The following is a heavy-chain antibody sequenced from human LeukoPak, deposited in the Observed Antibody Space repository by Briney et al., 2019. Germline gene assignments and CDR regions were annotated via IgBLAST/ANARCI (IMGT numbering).Heavy chain of an antibody. Sequence: PSETLSLTCTVSGGSISSYYWSWIRQSPGRGLEYLVHIHDTGNTDYNPSLKTRVTISKDATENQFSLNLSSVTAADTAVYYCARVGRDTTTLGWFDLWGQGTLVTVSS. CDR1: GGSISSYY. D-gene: IGHD5-24*01. CDR2: IHDTGNT. J-gene: IGHJ5*02. CDR3: ARVGRDTTTLGWFDL. V-gene: IGHV4-59*08.